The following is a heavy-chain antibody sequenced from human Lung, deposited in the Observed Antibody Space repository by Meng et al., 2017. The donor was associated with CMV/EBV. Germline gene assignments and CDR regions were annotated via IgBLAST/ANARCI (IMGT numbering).Heavy chain of an antibody. CDR2: IYPGDSDT. Sequence: GEXXKISCKGSGYSFTSYWLGWVRQMPGKGLEWMGIIYPGDSDTRYSPSFQGQVTISADKSISTAYLQGSSLKAADTAMYYCARLPGGDYFTEYWGPGTLVTVSS. CDR3: ARLPGGDYFTEY. V-gene: IGHV5-51*01. D-gene: IGHD2-21*01. J-gene: IGHJ4*02. CDR1: GYSFTSYW.